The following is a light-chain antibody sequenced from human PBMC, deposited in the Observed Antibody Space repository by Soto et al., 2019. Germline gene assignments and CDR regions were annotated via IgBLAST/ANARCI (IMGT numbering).Light chain of an antibody. CDR2: MAS. CDR3: QQYKSFSWT. CDR1: QSISSW. V-gene: IGKV1-5*03. J-gene: IGKJ1*01. Sequence: DIQMTQSPSTLSAYVGDRVTITCRASQSISSWLAWYQQKPGKAPNLLIYMASTLESGVPSRFSGSGSGTDFTLTISSLQPDDFATYYCQQYKSFSWTFGQGTKVEIK.